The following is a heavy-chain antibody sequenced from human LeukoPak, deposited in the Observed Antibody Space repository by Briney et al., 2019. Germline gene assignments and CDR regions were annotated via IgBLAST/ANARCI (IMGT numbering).Heavy chain of an antibody. D-gene: IGHD3-10*01. CDR3: AGHGAYSYGSGSGNFDY. CDR2: IYYSGST. J-gene: IGHJ4*02. V-gene: IGHV4-59*08. CDR1: GGSISSYY. Sequence: PAETLTLTCTASGGSISSYYLSWIRQPPGKGLEWIGDIYYSGSTNYNPSLKSRVTISVKKTKNQISLKQITVTAADTAAYYYAGHGAYSYGSGSGNFDYWGQGTLVTVSS.